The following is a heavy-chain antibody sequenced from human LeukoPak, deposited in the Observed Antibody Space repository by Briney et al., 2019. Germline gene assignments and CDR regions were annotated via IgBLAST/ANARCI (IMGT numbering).Heavy chain of an antibody. CDR3: ARVAAGIGFFQH. CDR1: GYSISRGYY. D-gene: IGHD6-13*01. V-gene: IGHV4-38-2*02. CDR2: IHHSGST. Sequence: PSETLSLTCIVSGYSISRGYYWGWSRQPPGKGLEWIGNIHHSGSTYYNPSLKSRVTISVDTSKNQLSLKLSSVTAADTAVYYCARVAAGIGFFQHWGQGTLVTVSS. J-gene: IGHJ1*01.